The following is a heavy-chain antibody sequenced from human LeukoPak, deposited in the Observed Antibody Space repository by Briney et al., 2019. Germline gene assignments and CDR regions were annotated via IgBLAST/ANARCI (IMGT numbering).Heavy chain of an antibody. Sequence: GASVKVSCKASGYTFTSHGISWVRQAHGQGLEWMGWIRPSTGDTDYALNLQGRVTLTTDTSTSTAYMELRSLRSDDTAVYYCARVREYLFDYWGQGTLVTVSS. CDR2: IRPSTGDT. V-gene: IGHV1-18*01. J-gene: IGHJ4*02. CDR1: GYTFTSHG. CDR3: ARVREYLFDY. D-gene: IGHD2/OR15-2a*01.